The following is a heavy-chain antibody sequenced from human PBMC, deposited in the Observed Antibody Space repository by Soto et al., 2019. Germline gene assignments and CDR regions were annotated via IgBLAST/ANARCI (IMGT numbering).Heavy chain of an antibody. V-gene: IGHV1-2*02. CDR3: ARGDVNWFDP. Sequence: ASVKVSCKASGYSFIGYYMHWARQAPGQGLEWMGWINPKSGVTNYAQKFQGRVTMTRDTSITTAYMELSSLRPDDTAVYYCARGDVNWFDPWGQGTLVTVSS. CDR1: GYSFIGYY. CDR2: INPKSGVT. D-gene: IGHD2-21*02. J-gene: IGHJ5*02.